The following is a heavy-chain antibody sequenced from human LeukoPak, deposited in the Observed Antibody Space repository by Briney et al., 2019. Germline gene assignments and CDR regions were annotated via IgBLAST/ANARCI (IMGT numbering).Heavy chain of an antibody. J-gene: IGHJ4*02. D-gene: IGHD1-26*01. CDR2: IYSGGGT. V-gene: IGHV3-53*01. CDR3: AMGTISGSYYW. CDR1: GFSVSNSY. Sequence: GGSLRLSCAASGFSVSNSYMSWVRQAPGKGLDWVSVIYSGGGTFHSDSVKGRFTVSGDYSKNTLYLQMNSLRAEDTAVYYCAMGTISGSYYWWGQGTLVTVSS.